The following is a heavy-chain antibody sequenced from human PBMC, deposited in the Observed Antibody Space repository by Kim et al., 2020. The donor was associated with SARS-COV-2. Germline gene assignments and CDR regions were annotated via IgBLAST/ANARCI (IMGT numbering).Heavy chain of an antibody. Sequence: GGSLRLSCAASGFTFSSYDMHWVRQATGKGLEWVSAIGTAGDTYYPGSVKGRFTISRENAKNSLYLQMNSLRAGDTAVYYCARGDCSGGSCYGGMDVWGQGTTVTVSS. D-gene: IGHD2-15*01. J-gene: IGHJ6*02. CDR2: IGTAGDT. CDR3: ARGDCSGGSCYGGMDV. CDR1: GFTFSSYD. V-gene: IGHV3-13*04.